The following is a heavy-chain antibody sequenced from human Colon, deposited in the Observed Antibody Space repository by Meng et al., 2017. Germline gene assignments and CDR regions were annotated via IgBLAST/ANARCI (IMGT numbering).Heavy chain of an antibody. V-gene: IGHV2-5*02. CDR1: GFSLSTRGVG. CDR2: IYWDDDK. J-gene: IGHJ4*02. D-gene: IGHD1-1*01. CDR3: ARKGALEPLDY. Sequence: QITLKASGPTLVKPTQTLTLTCTFSGFSLSTRGVGVGWIRQPPGKALEWLAVIYWDDDKRYSPSLKTRVTITKDTSKNQVVLTMTNMDPVDTATYYCARKGALEPLDYWGQGTLVTVSS.